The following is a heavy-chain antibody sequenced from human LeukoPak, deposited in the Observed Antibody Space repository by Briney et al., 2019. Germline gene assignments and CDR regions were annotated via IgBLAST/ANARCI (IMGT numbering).Heavy chain of an antibody. CDR3: ARANLPGIAVAGSIGFDP. D-gene: IGHD6-19*01. CDR2: IYYSGST. CDR1: GGSIHSAGYY. J-gene: IGHJ5*02. Sequence: PSQTLSLTCTVSGGSIHSAGYYWSWIRQLPGKGLQWIGYIYYSGSTNYNPSLKSRVTISVDTSKNQFSLKLSSVTAADTAVYYCARANLPGIAVAGSIGFDPWGQGTLVTVSS. V-gene: IGHV4-31*03.